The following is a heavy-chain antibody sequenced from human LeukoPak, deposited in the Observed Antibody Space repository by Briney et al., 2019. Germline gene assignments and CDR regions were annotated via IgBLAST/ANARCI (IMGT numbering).Heavy chain of an antibody. CDR3: ARGSDIVATDGELDY. V-gene: IGHV3-30-3*01. Sequence: PGGSLRLSCAASGFTFSSYAMHWVRQAPGKGLEWVAVISYDGSNKYCADSVKGRFTISRDNSKNTLYLQMNSLRAEDTAVYYCARGSDIVATDGELDYWGQGTLVTVSS. CDR1: GFTFSSYA. J-gene: IGHJ4*02. CDR2: ISYDGSNK. D-gene: IGHD5-12*01.